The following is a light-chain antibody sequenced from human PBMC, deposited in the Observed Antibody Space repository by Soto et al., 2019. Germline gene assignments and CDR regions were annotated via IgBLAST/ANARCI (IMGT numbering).Light chain of an antibody. V-gene: IGLV2-14*01. J-gene: IGLJ1*01. CDR1: SSDIGGYTY. Sequence: QSVLTQPASVSGSPGQSITISCTGTSSDIGGYTYVSWYQQRPGKAPQLVIYEVSDRPSGVSHRFSGSKSGNTASLTISGLQAEEEAEYYCSSWAGTFFLFGTGTKVTVL. CDR2: EVS. CDR3: SSWAGTFFL.